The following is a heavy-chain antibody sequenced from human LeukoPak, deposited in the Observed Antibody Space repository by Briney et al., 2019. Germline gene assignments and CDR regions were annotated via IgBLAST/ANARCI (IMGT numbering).Heavy chain of an antibody. V-gene: IGHV1-8*03. CDR1: GGTFSSYA. CDR2: MNPNSGNT. Sequence: ASVKVSCKASGGTFSSYAISWVRQAPGQGLEWMGWMNPNSGNTGYAQKFQGRVTITRNTSISTAYMELSSLRSEDTAVYYCARGQLPTYYYYMDVWGKGTTVTVSS. J-gene: IGHJ6*03. CDR3: ARGQLPTYYYYMDV. D-gene: IGHD6-6*01.